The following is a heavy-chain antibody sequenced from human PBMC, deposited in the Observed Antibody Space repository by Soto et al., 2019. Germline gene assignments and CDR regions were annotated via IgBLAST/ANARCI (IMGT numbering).Heavy chain of an antibody. Sequence: SETLSLTCAVYGGPFSGYFWSWIRQPPGKGLEWIGEINHSGSTNYNPSLKSRVTISVDTSKNQFSLKLRSVTAADTAVYYCARRRRYNWNYVGNWFDPWGQGTLVTVSS. J-gene: IGHJ5*02. D-gene: IGHD1-7*01. CDR1: GGPFSGYF. CDR2: INHSGST. V-gene: IGHV4-34*01. CDR3: ARRRRYNWNYVGNWFDP.